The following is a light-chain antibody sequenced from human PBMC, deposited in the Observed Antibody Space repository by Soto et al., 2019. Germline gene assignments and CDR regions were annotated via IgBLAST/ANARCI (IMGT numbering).Light chain of an antibody. J-gene: IGLJ2*01. CDR3: QSYDSSLRGVG. CDR1: SSNIGAGYD. CDR2: GNN. Sequence: QSVLTQPPSVSGAPGQRVTISCTGSSSNIGAGYDVHWYQQRPGTAPKLLIYGNNNRPSGVPDRFSGSKSGTSAALAITGLQAEDEADYYCQSYDSSLRGVGFGGGTKRTVL. V-gene: IGLV1-40*01.